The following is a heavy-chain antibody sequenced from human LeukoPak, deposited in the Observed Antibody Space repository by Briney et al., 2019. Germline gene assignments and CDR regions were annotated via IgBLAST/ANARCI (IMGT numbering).Heavy chain of an antibody. CDR3: ARGRNYYGSSGYYYEGDAFDI. D-gene: IGHD3-22*01. J-gene: IGHJ3*02. Sequence: ASVKVSCKASGYTFTSYYMHWVRQAPEQGLEWMGIISPSGGSIRYEQKFQGRVTMTRDTSTSTVYMELSSLRSEDTAVYYCARGRNYYGSSGYYYEGDAFDIWGQGTMVTVSS. V-gene: IGHV1-46*01. CDR1: GYTFTSYY. CDR2: ISPSGGSI.